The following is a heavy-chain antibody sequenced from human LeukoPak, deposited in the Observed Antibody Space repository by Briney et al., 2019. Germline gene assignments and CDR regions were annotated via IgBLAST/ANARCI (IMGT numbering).Heavy chain of an antibody. CDR2: IYYSGST. J-gene: IGHJ4*01. CDR1: GGSISSYY. CDR3: ARGGYGSGSPIGY. Sequence: SETLSLTCTASGGSISSYYWSWIRQPPGKGLEWIGYIYYSGSTNYNPSLKSRVTISVDTSKNQFSLKLSSVTAADTAVYYCARGGYGSGSPIGYWGHRTLVTVSS. D-gene: IGHD3-10*01. V-gene: IGHV4-59*01.